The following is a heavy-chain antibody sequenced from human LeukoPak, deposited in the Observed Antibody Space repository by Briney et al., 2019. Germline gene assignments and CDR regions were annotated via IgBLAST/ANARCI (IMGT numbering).Heavy chain of an antibody. CDR2: ISASKGNT. Sequence: ASVKVSCKASGYTFTTYGISWVRQAPGQGLEWMGWISASKGNTNYAQKLQGRVTMTADTSTSTAYMELRSLTSDDTAVSYCARDWNCTSISCYNCFDPWGQGTLVTVSS. CDR3: ARDWNCTSISCYNCFDP. D-gene: IGHD2-2*01. CDR1: GYTFTTYG. V-gene: IGHV1-18*01. J-gene: IGHJ5*02.